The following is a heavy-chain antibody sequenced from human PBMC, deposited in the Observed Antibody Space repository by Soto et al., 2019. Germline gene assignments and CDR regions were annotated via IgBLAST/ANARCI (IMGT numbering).Heavy chain of an antibody. Sequence: QVQLQESGPGLVKPSETLSLTCTVSGGSFKSGSYSWSWIRQPPVKGLEWIGYVYHTGRTSYNLSLKSRVSISMDTSKNQFSLNLDSVTAADTAVYFCARDFAYFDSWGQGTLVTVSS. CDR3: ARDFAYFDS. CDR1: GGSFKSGSYS. D-gene: IGHD3-3*01. J-gene: IGHJ4*02. CDR2: VYHTGRT. V-gene: IGHV4-61*01.